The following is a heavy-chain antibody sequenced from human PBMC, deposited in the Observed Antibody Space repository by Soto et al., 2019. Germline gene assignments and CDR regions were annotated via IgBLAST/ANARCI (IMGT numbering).Heavy chain of an antibody. V-gene: IGHV4-30-4*01. Sequence: SETLSLTCTVSGGSVSSGNYFWSWIRQPPGKGLEWIGYIYHRGNSYYNPSLKSPATISIDTSNNQFSLKLSSVTAADTAVYYCARDKITGLFDYWGQGTLVTVSS. CDR1: GGSVSSGNYF. CDR3: ARDKITGLFDY. CDR2: IYHRGNS. D-gene: IGHD2-8*02. J-gene: IGHJ4*02.